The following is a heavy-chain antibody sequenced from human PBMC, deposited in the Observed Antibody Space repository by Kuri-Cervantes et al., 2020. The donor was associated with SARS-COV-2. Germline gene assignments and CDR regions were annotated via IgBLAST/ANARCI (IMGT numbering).Heavy chain of an antibody. CDR2: INSDGSST. D-gene: IGHD3-22*01. V-gene: IGHV3-74*01. J-gene: IGHJ4*02. CDR1: GFTFSSYW. Sequence: GGSLRLSCAASGFTFSSYWMHWVRQAPGKGLVWVSRINSDGSSTSYADSVKGRFTISRDNAKNTLYLQMNSLRAEDAAVYYCARDLGYYDSSGYPDYWGQGTLVTVSS. CDR3: ARDLGYYDSSGYPDY.